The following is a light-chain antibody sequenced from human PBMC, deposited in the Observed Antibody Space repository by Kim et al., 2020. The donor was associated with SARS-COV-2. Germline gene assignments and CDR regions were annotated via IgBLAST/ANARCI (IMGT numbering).Light chain of an antibody. Sequence: GQSVTLSCTGTSSDVGGYNHVSWYQQHPGKVPKIMIYEVSKRPSGVPDRFSGSKSGNTASPTVSGLQADDEADYYCSSYAGRNNLIFGGGTQLTVL. J-gene: IGLJ2*01. CDR1: SSDVGGYNH. CDR2: EVS. CDR3: SSYAGRNNLI. V-gene: IGLV2-8*01.